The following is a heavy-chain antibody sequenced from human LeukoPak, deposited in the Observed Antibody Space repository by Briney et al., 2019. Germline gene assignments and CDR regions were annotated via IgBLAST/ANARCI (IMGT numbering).Heavy chain of an antibody. D-gene: IGHD4-17*01. CDR1: GGSLSGYY. CDR2: IHHDGRT. CDR3: ARDVVPRDYGDTLNAYNL. Sequence: PSETLSLTCAVSGGSLSGYYWSWIRQSPGKGLEWTGDIHHDGRTKYKSSFKSRITIFLVSSKNEVSLRLSPVTPADTALYFCARDVVPRDYGDTLNAYNLWGQGTMVTV. J-gene: IGHJ3*01. V-gene: IGHV4-34*01.